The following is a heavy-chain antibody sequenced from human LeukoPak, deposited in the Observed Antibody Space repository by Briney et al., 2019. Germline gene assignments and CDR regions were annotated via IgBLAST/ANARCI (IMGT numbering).Heavy chain of an antibody. CDR2: IIPIFGTA. V-gene: IGHV1-69*13. J-gene: IGHJ6*02. D-gene: IGHD3-9*01. CDR1: GGTSRKYV. CDR3: AREDKYYDILTALEGDYYYYGMDV. Sequence: GASVKVSCKASGGTSRKYVISWVRQAPGQGLEWMGGIIPIFGTANYAQKFRDRVTITADESTSTASMELISLRSEDTAVYYCAREDKYYDILTALEGDYYYYGMDVWGQGTTVTVSS.